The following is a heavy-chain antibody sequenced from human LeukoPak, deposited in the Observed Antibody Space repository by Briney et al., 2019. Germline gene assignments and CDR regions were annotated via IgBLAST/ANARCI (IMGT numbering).Heavy chain of an antibody. CDR3: ARVPQYSSSWYWGAFDI. Sequence: PGGSLRLSCAASGFTFSSYEMNWVRQAPGKGLEWVSYISSSGSTTDYADSVKGRFSISRDNSKNTLYLQMNSLRAEDTALYYCARVPQYSSSWYWGAFDIWGRGTMVTVSS. CDR2: ISSSGSTT. J-gene: IGHJ3*02. D-gene: IGHD6-13*01. CDR1: GFTFSSYE. V-gene: IGHV3-48*03.